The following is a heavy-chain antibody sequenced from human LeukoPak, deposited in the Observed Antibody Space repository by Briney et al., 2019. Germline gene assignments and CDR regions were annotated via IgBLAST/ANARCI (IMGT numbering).Heavy chain of an antibody. CDR2: ISTYDGNT. J-gene: IGHJ4*02. D-gene: IGHD3-3*01. V-gene: IGHV1-18*01. Sequence: ASVKVSCKASGYSFTSYDITWVRQAPGQGLEWMGWISTYDGNTKYEQNLQGRVTMTTDTSTRTVYMDLRSLRSDDTAVYYCARSATQYFFDYWGQGTLVTVSS. CDR1: GYSFTSYD. CDR3: ARSATQYFFDY.